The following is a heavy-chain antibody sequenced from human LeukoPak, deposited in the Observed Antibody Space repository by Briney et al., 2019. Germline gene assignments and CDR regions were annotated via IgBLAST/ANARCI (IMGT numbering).Heavy chain of an antibody. D-gene: IGHD4-4*01. J-gene: IGHJ6*02. Sequence: GSLRLSCAASGFTFSSYGMHWVHQAPGKGLEWVAVISYDGSNKYYADSVKGRFTISRDNSKNTLYLQMNSLRAEDTAVYYCAKDRQYYYYYGMDVWGQGTTVTVSS. CDR3: AKDRQYYYYYGMDV. V-gene: IGHV3-30*18. CDR2: ISYDGSNK. CDR1: GFTFSSYG.